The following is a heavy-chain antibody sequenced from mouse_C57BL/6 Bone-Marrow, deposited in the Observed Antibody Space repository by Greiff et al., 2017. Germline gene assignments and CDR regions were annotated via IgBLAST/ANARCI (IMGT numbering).Heavy chain of an antibody. Sequence: QVQLKQSGPELVKPGASVKLSCKASGYTFTSYDINWVKQRPGQGLEWIGWIYPRDGSTKYNEKFKGKATLTVDTSSSTAYMELHSLTSEDSAVYFCARGVVVPTGVFAYWGQGTLVTVSA. CDR2: IYPRDGST. CDR3: ARGVVVPTGVFAY. D-gene: IGHD1-1*02. CDR1: GYTFTSYD. V-gene: IGHV1-85*01. J-gene: IGHJ3*01.